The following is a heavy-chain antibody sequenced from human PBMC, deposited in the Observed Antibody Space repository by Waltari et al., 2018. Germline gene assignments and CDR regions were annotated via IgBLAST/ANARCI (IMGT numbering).Heavy chain of an antibody. J-gene: IGHJ4*02. CDR2: ISVSDGT. D-gene: IGHD1-20*01. CDR1: GFPFTTYA. V-gene: IGHV3-23*01. Sequence: EVQLLESGGGLVQPGGSLRLSRSAAGFPFTTYAINWVRQAPGAGLEWVSAISVSDGTYYADSVKGRFTISRDTSKNTVYLQMSSLRAEDAALYYCASPFYNWDDPLNSWGQGTLVTVSS. CDR3: ASPFYNWDDPLNS.